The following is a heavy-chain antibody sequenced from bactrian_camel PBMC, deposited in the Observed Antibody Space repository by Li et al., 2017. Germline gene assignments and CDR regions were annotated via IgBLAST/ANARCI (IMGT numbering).Heavy chain of an antibody. J-gene: IGHJ4*01. CDR3: AAGLVISRSPSDVCSGSWSPGY. V-gene: IGHV3S42*01. D-gene: IGHD3*01. CDR2: IDRDDSP. CDR1: GYTYSRYS. Sequence: DVQLVESGGGLVEPGGSLRLSCAASGYTYSRYSMGWFRQAPGKEREGVAAIDRDDSPSYADSVKGRFTISQDHRRTLDLQMNNLEPEDTAMYYCAAGLVISRSPSDVCSGSWSPGYWGQGTQVTVS.